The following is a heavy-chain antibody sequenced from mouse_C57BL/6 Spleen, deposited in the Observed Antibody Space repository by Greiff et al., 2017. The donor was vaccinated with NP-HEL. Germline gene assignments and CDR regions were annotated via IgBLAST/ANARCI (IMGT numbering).Heavy chain of an antibody. CDR3: ARREYDSNYAMDY. Sequence: QVQLQQSGAELVRPGTSVKMSCKASGYTFTNYWIGWAKQRPGHGLEWIGDIYPGGGYTNYNEKFKGKATLTADKSSSTAYMQFSSLTSEDSAIYYCARREYDSNYAMDYWGQGTSVTVSS. CDR1: GYTFTNYW. D-gene: IGHD2-4*01. J-gene: IGHJ4*01. CDR2: IYPGGGYT. V-gene: IGHV1-63*01.